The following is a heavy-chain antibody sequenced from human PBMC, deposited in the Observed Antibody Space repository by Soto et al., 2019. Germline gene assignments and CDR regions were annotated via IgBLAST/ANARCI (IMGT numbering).Heavy chain of an antibody. CDR1: GYTFTSYA. Sequence: GASVKVSCKASGYTFTSYAMDWVRQAPGQGLEWMGWINPGNGNTRYAQKFQGRVTITRDTSASTAYMELSSLRSEDTAVYYCARCSGGSCYYDYWGQGTLVTVSS. CDR3: ARCSGGSCYYDY. D-gene: IGHD2-15*01. CDR2: INPGNGNT. V-gene: IGHV1-3*01. J-gene: IGHJ4*02.